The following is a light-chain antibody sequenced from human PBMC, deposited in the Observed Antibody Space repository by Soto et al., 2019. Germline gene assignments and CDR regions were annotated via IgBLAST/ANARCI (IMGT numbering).Light chain of an antibody. J-gene: IGKJ3*01. Sequence: DIQMTQSPSSLSASVGDRVSFTCQASQDISKFLNWYQHKPGQAPSLLIYDASKSQFGVPSRFSGSGSVTDFTLTISSLQPEDNATYYCQQYDNRPFTFGPGTKVDVK. V-gene: IGKV1-33*01. CDR2: DAS. CDR3: QQYDNRPFT. CDR1: QDISKF.